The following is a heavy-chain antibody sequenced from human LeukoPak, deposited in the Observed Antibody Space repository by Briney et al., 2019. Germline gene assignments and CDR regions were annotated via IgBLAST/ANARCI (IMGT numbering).Heavy chain of an antibody. V-gene: IGHV3-7*01. D-gene: IGHD6-13*01. J-gene: IGHJ4*02. Sequence: GGSLRRSCAASGFTFSTYWMSWLRQAPGQGLEWVANIKQDGSEKYYLDSVKGRFTISRDNAKNSLYLQMNSLRAEDKEVYFWTREAAAGLDYLVQGTLVTVSS. CDR1: GFTFSTYW. CDR3: TREAAAGLDY. CDR2: IKQDGSEK.